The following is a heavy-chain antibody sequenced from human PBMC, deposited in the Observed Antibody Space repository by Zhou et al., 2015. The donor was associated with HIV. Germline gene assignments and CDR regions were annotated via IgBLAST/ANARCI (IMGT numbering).Heavy chain of an antibody. V-gene: IGHV1-69*12. Sequence: QVQLVQSGAEVKKPGSSVKVSCKASGGTFSNYAISWVRQAPGQGLEWVGGIIPIFVTANYAQKFQVRVTITADESTSTAYMELTSLTSEDTAIYYCARQNRALGASFDSWGQGTLVTVSS. CDR1: GGTFSNYA. J-gene: IGHJ4*02. CDR3: ARQNRALGASFDS. CDR2: IIPIFVTA. D-gene: IGHD5-12*01.